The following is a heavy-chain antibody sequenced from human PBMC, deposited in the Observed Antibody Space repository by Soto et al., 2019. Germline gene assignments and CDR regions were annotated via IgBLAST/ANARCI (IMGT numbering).Heavy chain of an antibody. CDR3: ARGVITPHYYYYGMDV. J-gene: IGHJ6*02. D-gene: IGHD3-22*01. CDR2: IYYSGST. CDR1: GGSISSYY. V-gene: IGHV4-59*01. Sequence: SATLSLTCTVSGGSISSYYWSWIRQPPGKGLEWIGYIYYSGSTNYNPSLKSRVTISVDTSKNQFSLKLSSVTAADTAVYYCARGVITPHYYYYGMDVWGQGTTVTVSS.